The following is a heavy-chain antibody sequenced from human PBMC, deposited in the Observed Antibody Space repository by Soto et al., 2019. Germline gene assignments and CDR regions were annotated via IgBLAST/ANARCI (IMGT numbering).Heavy chain of an antibody. CDR3: ARFAGYGSFSYEDY. D-gene: IGHD3-10*01. CDR1: GLSFSGSA. V-gene: IGHV3-73*01. J-gene: IGHJ4*02. Sequence: GGSLRLSCAASGLSFSGSAFHRDRQASGKGLEWVGRIRSKTNDYATGYSASVKGRFSISRDESQNTVYLRMTRLKTEDTAVYYCARFAGYGSFSYEDYWGQGT. CDR2: IRSKTNDYAT.